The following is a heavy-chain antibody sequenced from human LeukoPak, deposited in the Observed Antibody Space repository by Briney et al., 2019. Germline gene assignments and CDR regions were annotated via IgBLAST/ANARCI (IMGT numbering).Heavy chain of an antibody. V-gene: IGHV1-69*13. J-gene: IGHJ4*02. CDR3: ARWGGSSYGNALDY. CDR1: GGTFSSYA. Sequence: SVKVSCEASGGTFSSYAISWVRQAPGQGLEWMGGIIPIFGTANYAQKFQGRVTITADESTSTAYMELSSLRSEGTAVYYCARWGGSSYGNALDYWGQGTLVTVSS. D-gene: IGHD5-18*01. CDR2: IIPIFGTA.